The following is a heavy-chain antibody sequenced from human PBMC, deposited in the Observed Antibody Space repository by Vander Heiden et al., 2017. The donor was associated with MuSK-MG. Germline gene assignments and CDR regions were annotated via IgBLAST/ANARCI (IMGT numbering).Heavy chain of an antibody. Sequence: QLVQSGAEVKKPGSSVKVSCTASGGTFSSYAISWVRQAPGQGLEWMGGIIPILGTANYAQKFQGRVTITADESTSTAYMELSSLRSKDTAVYYCAREDYGGNSVRWYFDLWGRGTLGTVAS. J-gene: IGHJ2*01. CDR1: GGTFSSYA. V-gene: IGHV1-69*01. CDR3: AREDYGGNSVRWYFDL. CDR2: IIPILGTA. D-gene: IGHD4-17*01.